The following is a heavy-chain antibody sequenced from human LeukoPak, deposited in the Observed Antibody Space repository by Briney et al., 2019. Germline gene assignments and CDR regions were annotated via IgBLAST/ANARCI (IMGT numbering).Heavy chain of an antibody. V-gene: IGHV3-30*18. J-gene: IGHJ4*02. D-gene: IGHD2-15*01. CDR1: GFTFSSYG. CDR3: AKDRGYCSGGSCLHFDY. Sequence: GGSLRLSCAASGFTFSSYGMHWVRQAPGKGLEWVAVISYDGSNEYYADSVKGRFTISRDNSKNTLYLQMNSLRAEDTAVYYCAKDRGYCSGGSCLHFDYWGQGTLVTVSS. CDR2: ISYDGSNE.